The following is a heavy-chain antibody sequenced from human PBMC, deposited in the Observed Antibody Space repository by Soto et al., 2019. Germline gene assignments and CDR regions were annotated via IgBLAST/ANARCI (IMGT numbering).Heavy chain of an antibody. CDR1: GFTFSSYS. J-gene: IGHJ6*02. CDR2: ISSSSSYI. CDR3: ARDPNYYDFLTGYRYYYYYYYGMDV. D-gene: IGHD3-9*01. Sequence: GGSLRLSCAASGFTFSSYSMNWVRQAPGKGLEWVSSISSSSSYIYYADSVKGRFTISRDNAKNSLYLQMNSLRAEDTAVYYCARDPNYYDFLTGYRYYYYYYYGMDVWGQGTTVTVSS. V-gene: IGHV3-21*01.